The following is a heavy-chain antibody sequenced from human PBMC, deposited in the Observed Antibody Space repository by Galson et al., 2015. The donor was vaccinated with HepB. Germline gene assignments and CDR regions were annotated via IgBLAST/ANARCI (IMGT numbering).Heavy chain of an antibody. CDR3: ARGGEYGGNFDL. J-gene: IGHJ2*01. D-gene: IGHD4-23*01. CDR1: GGSFRGYY. Sequence: ETLSLTCAVYGGSFRGYYWSWIRQPPGKGLEWIGEINHSGSTNYNPSLKSRVTISVDTSKNQFSLKLSSVTAADTAVYYCARGGEYGGNFDLWGRGTLVTVSS. CDR2: INHSGST. V-gene: IGHV4-34*01.